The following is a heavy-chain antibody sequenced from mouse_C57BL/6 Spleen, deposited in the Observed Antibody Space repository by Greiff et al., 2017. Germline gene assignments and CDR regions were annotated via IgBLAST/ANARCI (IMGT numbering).Heavy chain of an antibody. V-gene: IGHV14-3*01. CDR1: GFNIKNTY. CDR2: IDPANGNT. Sequence: VQLKESVAELVRPGASVKLSCTASGFNIKNTYMHWVKQRPEQGLEWIGRIDPANGNTKYAPKFQGKATITADTSSNTAYLQLSSLTSEDTAIYYCARNDYDDGSWFAYWGQGTLVTVSA. CDR3: ARNDYDDGSWFAY. D-gene: IGHD2-4*01. J-gene: IGHJ3*01.